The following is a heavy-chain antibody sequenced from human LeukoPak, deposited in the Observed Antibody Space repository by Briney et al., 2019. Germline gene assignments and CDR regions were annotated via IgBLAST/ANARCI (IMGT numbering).Heavy chain of an antibody. CDR1: GGSISGYY. CDR2: IYYNGIS. V-gene: IGHV4-59*12. Sequence: PSETLSLTCTVSGGSISGYYWSWIRQPPGKGLEWIAYIYYNGISNYNPSLKSRVIISVDSSKNQFSLKLSSVTAADTAMYYCASGGYSYGFDYWGQGTLVTVSS. D-gene: IGHD5-18*01. CDR3: ASGGYSYGFDY. J-gene: IGHJ4*02.